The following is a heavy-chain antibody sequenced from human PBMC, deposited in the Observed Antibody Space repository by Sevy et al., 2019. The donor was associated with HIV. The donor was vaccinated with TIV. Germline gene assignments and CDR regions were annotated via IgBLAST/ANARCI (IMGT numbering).Heavy chain of an antibody. Sequence: GGSLRLSCAASGFTFSSYGMHWVRQAPGKGLEWVAGIWYDGNNKDCADSVKGRFTISRDNSKNTVYLQMNSLRAEDTAVYYCAKGIAAAGYYFDFWGQGTLVTVSS. CDR3: AKGIAAAGYYFDF. V-gene: IGHV3-33*06. J-gene: IGHJ4*02. CDR2: IWYDGNNK. CDR1: GFTFSSYG. D-gene: IGHD6-13*01.